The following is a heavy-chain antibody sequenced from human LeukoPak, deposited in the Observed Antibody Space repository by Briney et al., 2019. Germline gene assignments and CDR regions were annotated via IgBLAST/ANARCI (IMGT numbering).Heavy chain of an antibody. V-gene: IGHV3-30-3*01. Sequence: GGSLRLSCAASGFTFSSYAMHWVRQAPGKGLEWVAVISYDGSNKYYADSVKGRFTISRDNSKNTLYLQMNSLRAEDTAVYYCAREPTTVASYYYYYYGMDVWGQGTTVTVSS. J-gene: IGHJ6*02. CDR2: ISYDGSNK. D-gene: IGHD4-23*01. CDR1: GFTFSSYA. CDR3: AREPTTVASYYYYYYGMDV.